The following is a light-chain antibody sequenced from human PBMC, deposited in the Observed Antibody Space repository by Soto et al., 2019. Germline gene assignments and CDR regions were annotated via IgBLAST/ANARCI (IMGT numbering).Light chain of an antibody. Sequence: DIQMTQSPSSLSASVGDRITITCRPSQSIASFLNWYHQKPGKAPRLLIYSATNLYSGLPSRFSRSDDVTDFTLTISSLQPEDFATYFCRQSYSIPHSIGQGTKVDIK. CDR2: SAT. V-gene: IGKV1-39*01. J-gene: IGKJ2*03. CDR3: RQSYSIPHS. CDR1: QSIASF.